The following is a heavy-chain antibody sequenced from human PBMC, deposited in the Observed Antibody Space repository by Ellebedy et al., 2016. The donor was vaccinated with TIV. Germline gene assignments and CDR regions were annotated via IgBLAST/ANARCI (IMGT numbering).Heavy chain of an antibody. D-gene: IGHD5-12*01. CDR3: AGYDGLRRFDP. CDR1: GYSISSGYY. Sequence: SETLSLTCTVSGYSISSGYYWGWIRQPPGKGLEWIGSIYHSGSTYYNPSLKSRVTMSVDTSKNQFSLKLRSVTAADTAVYYCAGYDGLRRFDPWGQGTLVTVSS. V-gene: IGHV4-38-2*02. CDR2: IYHSGST. J-gene: IGHJ5*02.